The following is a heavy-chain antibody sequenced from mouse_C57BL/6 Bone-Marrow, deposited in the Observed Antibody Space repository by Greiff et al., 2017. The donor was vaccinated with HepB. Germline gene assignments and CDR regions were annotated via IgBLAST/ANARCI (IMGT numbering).Heavy chain of an antibody. CDR1: GYTFTSYG. CDR2: IYPRSGNT. CDR3: ARFRYYGSSYGRFDY. V-gene: IGHV1-81*01. J-gene: IGHJ2*01. D-gene: IGHD1-1*01. Sequence: QVQLKESGAELARPGASVKLSCKASGYTFTSYGISWVKQRTGQGLEWIGEIYPRSGNTYYNEKFKGKATLTADKSSSTAYMELRSLTSEDSAVYFCARFRYYGSSYGRFDYWGQGTTLTVSS.